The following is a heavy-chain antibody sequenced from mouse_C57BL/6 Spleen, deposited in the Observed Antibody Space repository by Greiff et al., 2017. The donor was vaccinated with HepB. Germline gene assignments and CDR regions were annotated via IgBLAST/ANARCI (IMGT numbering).Heavy chain of an antibody. CDR2: IRNKANNHAT. V-gene: IGHV6-6*01. CDR1: GFTFSDAW. CDR3: TGYYGSPPVFDV. J-gene: IGHJ1*03. Sequence: EVQRVESGGGLVQPGGSMKLSCAASGFTFSDAWMDWVRQSPEKGLEWVAEIRNKANNHATYYAESVKGRFTISRDDSKSSVYLQMNSLRAEDTGIYYCTGYYGSPPVFDVWGTGTTVTVSS. D-gene: IGHD1-1*01.